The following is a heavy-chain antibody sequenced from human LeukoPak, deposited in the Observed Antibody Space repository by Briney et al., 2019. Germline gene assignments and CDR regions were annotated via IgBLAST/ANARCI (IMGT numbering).Heavy chain of an antibody. CDR3: ARYSITMVQGVIVYYYYYMDV. J-gene: IGHJ6*03. D-gene: IGHD3-10*01. V-gene: IGHV4-4*07. CDR2: IYTSGST. Sequence: SETLSLTCTVSGGSISSYYWSWLRQPAGKGLEWIGGIYTSGSTNYNPSLKSRVTMSVDTSKNQFSLKLSSVTAADTAVYYCARYSITMVQGVIVYYYYYMDVWGKGTTVTVSS. CDR1: GGSISSYY.